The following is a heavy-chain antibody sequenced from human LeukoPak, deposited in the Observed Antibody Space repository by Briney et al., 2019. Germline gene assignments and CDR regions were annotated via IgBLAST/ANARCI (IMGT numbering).Heavy chain of an antibody. CDR3: ARGILRYFDWLLAARYYFDY. D-gene: IGHD3-9*01. CDR2: IYYSEST. V-gene: IGHV4-59*01. CDR1: GGSISSYY. Sequence: SETLSLTCTVSGGSISSYYWSWIRQPPGKGLEWIGYIYYSESTNYNPSLKSRVTISVDTSKNQFSLKLSSVTAADTAVYYCARGILRYFDWLLAARYYFDYWGQGTLVTVSS. J-gene: IGHJ4*02.